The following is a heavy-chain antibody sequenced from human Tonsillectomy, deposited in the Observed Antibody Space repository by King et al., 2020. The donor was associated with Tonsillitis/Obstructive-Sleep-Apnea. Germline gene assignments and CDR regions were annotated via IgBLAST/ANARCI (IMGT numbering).Heavy chain of an antibody. V-gene: IGHV3-48*03. D-gene: IGHD1-26*01. Sequence: VQLVESGGGLVQPGGSLRLSCAASGFTFSSYEMNWVRHAPGKGLEWVSYISSSGSTIYYADSVKGRFTISRDSAKNSLYLQMNSLRAEDTAVYYCAGDPIVGTTYDAFDIWGQGTMVTVSS. CDR3: AGDPIVGTTYDAFDI. CDR2: ISSSGSTI. J-gene: IGHJ3*02. CDR1: GFTFSSYE.